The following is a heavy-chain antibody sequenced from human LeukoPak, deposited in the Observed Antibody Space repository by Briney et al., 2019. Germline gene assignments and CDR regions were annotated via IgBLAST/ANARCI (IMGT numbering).Heavy chain of an antibody. D-gene: IGHD3-10*01. CDR1: GFTVSSTY. J-gene: IGHJ4*02. CDR3: ARDSSSFPNYFDF. V-gene: IGHV3-53*01. CDR2: IYNSGTT. Sequence: HPGGSPRLSCAASGFTVSSTYMSWVRQAPGQGLEWVSLIYNSGTTFYADSVQGRFTISRDNSKNTLYLQMNSLRAEDTAIYYCARDSSSFPNYFDFWGQGTLVTVSS.